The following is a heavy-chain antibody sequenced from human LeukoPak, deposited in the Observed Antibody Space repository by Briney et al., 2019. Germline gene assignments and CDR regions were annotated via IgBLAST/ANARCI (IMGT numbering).Heavy chain of an antibody. CDR1: GYTFTSYG. V-gene: IGHV1-18*01. D-gene: IGHD2-2*01. J-gene: IGHJ4*02. CDR3: AKDGEWVIVVVPAVKDY. Sequence: ASVKVSCKASGYTFTSYGISWVRQAPGQGLEWMGWISAYNGNTNYAQKLQGRVTTTTDTSTSTAYMELRSLRSDDTAVYYCAKDGEWVIVVVPAVKDYWGQGTLVTVSS. CDR2: ISAYNGNT.